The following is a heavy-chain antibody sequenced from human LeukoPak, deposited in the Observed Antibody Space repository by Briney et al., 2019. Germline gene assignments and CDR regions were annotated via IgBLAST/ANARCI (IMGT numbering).Heavy chain of an antibody. CDR2: IKQDGSEK. D-gene: IGHD4-17*01. Sequence: PGGSLRLSCAASGFTFSSYWMTWVRQTPGKELEWVANIKQDGSEKYYVDSVKGRFTISRDNAKNSLSLQMNSLRAEDTAVYYCARRDHGDYGEEYWGQGTLVTVSS. V-gene: IGHV3-7*01. CDR3: ARRDHGDYGEEY. CDR1: GFTFSSYW. J-gene: IGHJ4*02.